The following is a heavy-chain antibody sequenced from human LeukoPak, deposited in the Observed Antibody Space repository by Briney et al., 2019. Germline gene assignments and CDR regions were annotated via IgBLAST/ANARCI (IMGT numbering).Heavy chain of an antibody. J-gene: IGHJ4*02. Sequence: VKVSCKASGYTFTGYYMHWVRQAPGQGLEWMGWINTNTGNPTYAQGFTGRFVFSLDTSVSTAYLQISSLKAEDTAVYYCARDYFDSSGYMRWDYWGQGTLVTVSS. CDR1: GYTFTGYY. CDR2: INTNTGNP. V-gene: IGHV7-4-1*02. CDR3: ARDYFDSSGYMRWDY. D-gene: IGHD3-22*01.